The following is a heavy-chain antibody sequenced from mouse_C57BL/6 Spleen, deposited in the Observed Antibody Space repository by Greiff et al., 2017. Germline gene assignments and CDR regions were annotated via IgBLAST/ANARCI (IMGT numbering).Heavy chain of an antibody. D-gene: IGHD1-1*01. V-gene: IGHV1-80*01. CDR3: ARGDYGSRMDD. CDR2: LYPGVGDT. Sequence: VKLQESGAELVKPGASVKISCKASGYAFSRYWMNWVKQRPGKGLEWIGQLYPGVGDTYYNGKLKGQVTMTADKTSSTAYMQRSSRTSGDTAVYYCARGDYGSRMDDWGQGTSVTVSS. CDR1: GYAFSRYW. J-gene: IGHJ4*01.